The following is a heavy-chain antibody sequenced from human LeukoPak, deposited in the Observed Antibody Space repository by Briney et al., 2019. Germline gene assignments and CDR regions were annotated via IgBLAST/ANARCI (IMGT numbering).Heavy chain of an antibody. D-gene: IGHD5-24*01. CDR1: GFTFSGYS. CDR3: ARLQRYVSGYYYGMDV. J-gene: IGHJ6*02. Sequence: GGSLRLSCAASGFTFSGYSMNWVRQAPGKGLEWVSYIRSSGSPIYYADSVKGRFTISRDNAKNSLYLQVNSLRADDTAVYYCARLQRYVSGYYYGMDVWGQGTTVTVSS. V-gene: IGHV3-48*04. CDR2: IRSSGSPI.